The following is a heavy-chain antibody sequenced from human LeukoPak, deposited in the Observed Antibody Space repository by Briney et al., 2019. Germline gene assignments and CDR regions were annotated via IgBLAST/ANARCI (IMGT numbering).Heavy chain of an antibody. V-gene: IGHV3-49*03. Sequence: PGRSLRLSCITSGFTFGNYGMSWFRQAPGKGLEWVSFIRSKAYGGTADYATSVKGRFTISRDDSRSIDYLQMNSLKTEDTAVYYCVRDGRGYSGGYFDYWGQGALVTVSS. CDR3: VRDGRGYSGGYFDY. CDR2: IRSKAYGGTA. J-gene: IGHJ4*02. CDR1: GFTFGNYG. D-gene: IGHD5-12*01.